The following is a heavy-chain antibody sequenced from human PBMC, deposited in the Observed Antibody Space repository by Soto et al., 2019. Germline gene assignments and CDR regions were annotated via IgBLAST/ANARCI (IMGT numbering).Heavy chain of an antibody. D-gene: IGHD4-17*01. V-gene: IGHV4-28*01. CDR2: IYYSGRT. CDR1: GYSITSTNW. CDR3: ARTEXGDYGENYYYYGMDV. J-gene: IGHJ6*02. Sequence: SETLSLTCAVSGYSITSTNWWGWIRQPPGRGLEWIGDIYYSGRTYCNPSLKSRVTMSVDTSNNQFSLKLSSVSAVDTAVYYCARTEXGDYGENYYYYGMDVWGQGTTVTVSS.